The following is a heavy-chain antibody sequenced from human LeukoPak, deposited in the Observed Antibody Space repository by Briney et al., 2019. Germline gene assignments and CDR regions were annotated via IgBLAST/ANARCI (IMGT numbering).Heavy chain of an antibody. CDR3: ARGNGITMVRGVRFDY. Sequence: SSETLSLTCAVYGGSFSGYYWSWIRQPPGKGLEWIGEINHSGSTNYNPSLKSRVTISVDTSKNQFSLKLSSVTAADTAVYYCARGNGITMVRGVRFDYWGQGTLVTVSS. CDR2: INHSGST. V-gene: IGHV4-34*01. CDR1: GGSFSGYY. D-gene: IGHD3-10*01. J-gene: IGHJ4*02.